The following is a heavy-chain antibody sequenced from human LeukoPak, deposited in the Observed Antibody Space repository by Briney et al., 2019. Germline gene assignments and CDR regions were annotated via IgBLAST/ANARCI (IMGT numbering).Heavy chain of an antibody. V-gene: IGHV3-33*01. D-gene: IGHD2-15*01. CDR1: GFTFSSYG. Sequence: GRSLRPSCAASGFTFSSYGMHWVRQAPGKGLEWVAVIWYDGSNKYYADSVKGRFTISRDNSKNTLYLQMNSLRAEDTAVYYCARDSAVQDNYYYYYGMDVWGQGTTVTVSS. CDR2: IWYDGSNK. J-gene: IGHJ6*02. CDR3: ARDSAVQDNYYYYYGMDV.